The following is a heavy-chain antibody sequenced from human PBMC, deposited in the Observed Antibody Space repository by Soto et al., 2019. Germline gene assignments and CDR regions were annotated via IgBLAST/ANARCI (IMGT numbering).Heavy chain of an antibody. CDR3: ARGYYYGMDV. J-gene: IGHJ6*02. V-gene: IGHV3-13*01. CDR1: GFTFSSYD. CDR2: IGIAGDT. Sequence: PGGSLRLSCAASGFTFSSYDMHWVRQATGKGLGWVSAIGIAGDTYYSGSVKGRFTISRENAKNSLYLQMNSLRAGDTAVYHCARGYYYGMDVWGQGTTVTVSS.